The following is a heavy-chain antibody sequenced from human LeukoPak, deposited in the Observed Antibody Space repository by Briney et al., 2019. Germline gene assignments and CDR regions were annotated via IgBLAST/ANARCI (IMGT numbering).Heavy chain of an antibody. V-gene: IGHV3-21*01. CDR1: GFTFSTYN. CDR2: ITSSSSYV. J-gene: IGHJ4*02. D-gene: IGHD2-2*01. CDR3: SRDRHCIGSTCYGL. Sequence: GGSLRLSCEASGFTFSTYNMNWVRQAPGKRLEWVSSITSSSSYVFYADSVKGRFTISRDNAKNSLYLQMNSLRAEDTAVYYCSRDRHCIGSTCYGLWGQGTRVTVSS.